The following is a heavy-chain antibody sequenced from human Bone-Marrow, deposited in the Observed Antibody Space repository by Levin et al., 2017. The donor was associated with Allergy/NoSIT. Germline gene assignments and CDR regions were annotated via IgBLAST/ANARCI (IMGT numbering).Heavy chain of an antibody. CDR1: GFTFSSYS. D-gene: IGHD3-10*01. J-gene: IGHJ4*02. Sequence: GESLKISCAASGFTFSSYSMNWVRQAPGKGLEWVSYISSSSDYIYYADSVKGRFTVSRDNAKNSLFLQMNSLRAEDTAVYYCARDGSGTYYSDYWGQGTLVTVSS. CDR3: ARDGSGTYYSDY. V-gene: IGHV3-21*01. CDR2: ISSSSDYI.